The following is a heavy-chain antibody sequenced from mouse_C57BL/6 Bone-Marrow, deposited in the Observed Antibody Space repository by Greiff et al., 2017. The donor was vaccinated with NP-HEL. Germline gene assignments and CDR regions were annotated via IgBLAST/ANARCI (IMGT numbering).Heavy chain of an antibody. J-gene: IGHJ3*01. CDR3: ARGGLLRYLFAY. CDR1: GYTFTSYG. Sequence: VQLQESGAELARPGASVKLSCKASGYTFTSYGISWVKQRTGQGLEWIGEIYPRSGNTYYNEKFKGKATLTADKSSSTAYMELRSLTSEDSAVYFCARGGLLRYLFAYWGQGTLVTVSA. CDR2: IYPRSGNT. V-gene: IGHV1-81*01. D-gene: IGHD1-1*01.